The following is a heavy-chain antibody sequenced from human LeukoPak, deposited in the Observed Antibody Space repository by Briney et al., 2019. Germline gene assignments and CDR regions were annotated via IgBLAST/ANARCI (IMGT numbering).Heavy chain of an antibody. CDR2: IYSGGST. D-gene: IGHD3-16*01. CDR3: ARLAFDRVAGEYYFDY. CDR1: GFTLSSNY. J-gene: IGHJ4*02. V-gene: IGHV3-66*04. Sequence: GGSLRLSCAASGFTLSSNYMSWVRQAPGKGPEWVSVIYSGGSTYYADSVKGRFTISRDNSKNTLYLQMNSLRAEDTAVYYCARLAFDRVAGEYYFDYWGQGTLVTVSS.